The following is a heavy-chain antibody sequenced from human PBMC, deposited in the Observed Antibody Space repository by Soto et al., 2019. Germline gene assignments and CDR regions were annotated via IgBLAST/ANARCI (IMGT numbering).Heavy chain of an antibody. CDR1: GGSISSYY. CDR3: AREYAFSSDY. CDR2: IHDSGIT. V-gene: IGHV4-59*01. Sequence: SETLSLTCTVSGGSISSYYWSWIRQPPGKGLEWIGYIHDSGITDYNPSLKSRATISIDTFRNQISLNLHSVTAADTAVYYCAREYAFSSDYWGQGTVVTVSS. J-gene: IGHJ4*02. D-gene: IGHD2-2*01.